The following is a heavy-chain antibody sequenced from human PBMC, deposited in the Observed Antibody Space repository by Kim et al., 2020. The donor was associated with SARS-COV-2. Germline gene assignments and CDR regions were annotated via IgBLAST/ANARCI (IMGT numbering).Heavy chain of an antibody. D-gene: IGHD6-19*01. V-gene: IGHV1-2*02. CDR3: ARGSSGWYHPTIDY. Sequence: AQKFQGRVTMTRDTSISTAYMELSRLRSDDTAVYYCARGSSGWYHPTIDYWGQGTLVTVSS. J-gene: IGHJ4*02.